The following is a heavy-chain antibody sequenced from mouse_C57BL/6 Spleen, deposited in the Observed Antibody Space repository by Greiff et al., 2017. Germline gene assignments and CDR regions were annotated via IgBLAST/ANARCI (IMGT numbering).Heavy chain of an antibody. CDR3: ANYGSSYGRYFDV. CDR2: IDPSDSYT. D-gene: IGHD1-1*01. V-gene: IGHV1-50*01. CDR1: GYTFTSYW. Sequence: QVQLQQPGAELVKPGASVKLSCKASGYTFTSYWMQWVKQRPGQGLEWIGEIDPSDSYTNYNQKFKGKATLTVDTSSSTAYMQLSSLTSEDSAVYYCANYGSSYGRYFDVWGTGTTVTVSS. J-gene: IGHJ1*03.